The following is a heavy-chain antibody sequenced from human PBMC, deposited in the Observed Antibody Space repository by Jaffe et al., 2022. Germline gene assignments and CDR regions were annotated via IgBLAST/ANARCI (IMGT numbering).Heavy chain of an antibody. J-gene: IGHJ6*03. D-gene: IGHD3-10*01. CDR3: ARTYGSGSFSFRNQYYYYYYMDV. CDR2: INHSGST. V-gene: IGHV4-34*01. CDR1: GGSFSGYY. Sequence: QVQLQQWGAGLLKPSETLSLTCAVYGGSFSGYYWSWIRQPPGKGLEWIGEINHSGSTNYNPSLKSRVTISVDTSKNQFSLKLSSVTAADTAVYYCARTYGSGSFSFRNQYYYYYYMDVWGKGTTVTVSS.